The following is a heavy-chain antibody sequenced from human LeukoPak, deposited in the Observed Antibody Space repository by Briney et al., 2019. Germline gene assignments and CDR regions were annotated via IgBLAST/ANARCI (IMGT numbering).Heavy chain of an antibody. CDR1: GFTFSSYG. Sequence: PGGSLRLSCAASGFTFSSYGMHWVRQAPGKGLVWVSRINSDGSSTSYADSVKGRFTISRDNAKNTLYLQMNSLRAEDTAVYYCARVSDYYDSSGYYLGFQYFQHWGQGTLVTVSS. CDR2: INSDGSST. J-gene: IGHJ1*01. CDR3: ARVSDYYDSSGYYLGFQYFQH. D-gene: IGHD3-22*01. V-gene: IGHV3-74*01.